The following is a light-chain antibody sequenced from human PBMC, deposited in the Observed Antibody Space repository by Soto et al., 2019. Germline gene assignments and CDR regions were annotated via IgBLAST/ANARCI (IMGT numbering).Light chain of an antibody. CDR2: GAS. CDR3: QQYNNWPRT. CDR1: QSVSSN. J-gene: IGKJ1*01. V-gene: IGKV3-15*01. Sequence: EIVMTQSPATLSVSPGERATLSCRASQSVSSNLAWYQQKPGQAPRLLIYGASTRATGIPARFSGSGSGTEFTPTFSSLQSEDFAVYYCQQYNNWPRTFGQGTKVEIK.